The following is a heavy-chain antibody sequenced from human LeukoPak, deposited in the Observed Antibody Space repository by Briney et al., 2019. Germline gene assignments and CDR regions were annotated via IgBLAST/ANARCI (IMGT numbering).Heavy chain of an antibody. CDR1: GYTFTNYY. Sequence: ALVKVSCKTSGYTFTNYYMHWVRQAPGQGLEWMGIINPSGGSTNYARKFQGRVTMTRDTSTSTVYMEVSSLRSEDTAVYYCAKDGGDCSSISCLYFFNSWGQGTLVTVSS. CDR3: AKDGGDCSSISCLYFFNS. V-gene: IGHV1-46*01. J-gene: IGHJ4*02. CDR2: INPSGGST. D-gene: IGHD2-2*01.